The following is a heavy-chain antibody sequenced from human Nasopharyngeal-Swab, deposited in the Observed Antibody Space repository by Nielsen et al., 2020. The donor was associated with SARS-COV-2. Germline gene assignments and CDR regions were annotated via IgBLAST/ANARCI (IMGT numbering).Heavy chain of an antibody. J-gene: IGHJ3*02. CDR1: GGSISNSYY. V-gene: IGHV4-39*07. CDR2: IDYSGNT. Sequence: GSLRLSCTVSGGSISNSYYWGWIRQPPGRGLEWIGSIDYSGNTDYNLFLKSRVTISVDTSKNQFSLRLSSVTAADTAIYYCARVDTYGPELKGAFDIWGQGTVVTVSS. CDR3: ARVDTYGPELKGAFDI. D-gene: IGHD5-18*01.